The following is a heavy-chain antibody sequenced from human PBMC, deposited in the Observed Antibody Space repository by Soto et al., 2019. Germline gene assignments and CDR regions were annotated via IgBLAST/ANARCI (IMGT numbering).Heavy chain of an antibody. Sequence: PSETLSLTCSVSGYSISSGYYWGWIRQPPGKGLEWIGSIYHSGSTYYNPSLKSRVTISVDTSKNQFSLKLSSVTAADTAVYYCARDSATGTTSLNLDAFDIWGQGTMVTVSS. CDR3: ARDSATGTTSLNLDAFDI. V-gene: IGHV4-38-2*02. CDR1: GYSISSGYY. D-gene: IGHD1-1*01. J-gene: IGHJ3*02. CDR2: IYHSGST.